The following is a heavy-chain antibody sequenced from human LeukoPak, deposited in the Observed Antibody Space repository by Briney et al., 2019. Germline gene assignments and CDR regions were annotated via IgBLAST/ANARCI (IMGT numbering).Heavy chain of an antibody. CDR3: ARDGADYTFDY. V-gene: IGHV3-64*01. J-gene: IGHJ4*02. CDR2: ISSNGGST. Sequence: PGGSLRLSCAASGFTFSSYAMHWVRQAPGKGLEYVSAISSNGGSTYYANSVKGRFTISRDNSKNTLYLQMGSLRAEDMAVYYCARDGADYTFDYWGQGTLVTVSS. CDR1: GFTFSSYA. D-gene: IGHD4-11*01.